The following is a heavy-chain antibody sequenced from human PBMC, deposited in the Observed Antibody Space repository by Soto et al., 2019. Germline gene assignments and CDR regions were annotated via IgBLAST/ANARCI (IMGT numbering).Heavy chain of an antibody. D-gene: IGHD6-13*01. V-gene: IGHV4-61*01. J-gene: IGHJ4*02. CDR2: IYYSGST. Sequence: QVQLQESGPGLVKPSETLSLTCTVSGGSVSSGSYYWSWIRQPPGKGLEWIGYIYYSGSTNYNPSPKSRVTISVDTSKNQFSLKLSSVTAADTAVYYCARRYSSSWAFDYWGQGTLVTVSS. CDR3: ARRYSSSWAFDY. CDR1: GGSVSSGSYY.